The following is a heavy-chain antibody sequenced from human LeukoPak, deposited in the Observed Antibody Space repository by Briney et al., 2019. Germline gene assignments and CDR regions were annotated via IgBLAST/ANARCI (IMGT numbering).Heavy chain of an antibody. Sequence: ASVKVSFKASGYTFTGYYMHWVRQAPGQGLEWMGWINPNSGGTNYEQKFQGRVTMTRDTSISTAYMELSRLRSDDTAVYYCARKGERYMDVWGKGTTVTVSS. CDR1: GYTFTGYY. D-gene: IGHD1-26*01. V-gene: IGHV1-2*02. CDR2: INPNSGGT. CDR3: ARKGERYMDV. J-gene: IGHJ6*03.